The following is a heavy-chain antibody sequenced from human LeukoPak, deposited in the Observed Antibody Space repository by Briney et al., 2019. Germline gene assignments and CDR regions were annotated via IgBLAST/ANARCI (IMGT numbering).Heavy chain of an antibody. CDR2: IIPILGIA. CDR3: ARDEVVTATDAFDI. V-gene: IGHV1-69*04. Sequence: SVTVSCKASGGTFSSYTISWVRQAPGQGLEWMGRIIPILGIANYAQKFQGRVTITADKSTSTAYMELSSLRSEDTAVYYCARDEVVTATDAFDIWGQGTMVTVSS. J-gene: IGHJ3*02. D-gene: IGHD2-21*02. CDR1: GGTFSSYT.